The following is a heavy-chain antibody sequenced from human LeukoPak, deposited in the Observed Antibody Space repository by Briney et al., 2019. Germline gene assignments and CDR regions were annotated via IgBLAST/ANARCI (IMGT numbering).Heavy chain of an antibody. CDR1: GFSFRSYS. V-gene: IGHV3-21*01. CDR2: IMSSSSNI. J-gene: IGHJ6*03. CDR3: ATTRAPSNGRVLYYMDV. D-gene: IGHD2-2*01. Sequence: GGSLRLSCAASGFSFRSYSMNWVRQAPGKGPEWVSSIMSSSSNIYYADLVKGRFTISRDNAKNSLYLQMNSLRAEDTAVYYCATTRAPSNGRVLYYMDVWGKGTTVTVSS.